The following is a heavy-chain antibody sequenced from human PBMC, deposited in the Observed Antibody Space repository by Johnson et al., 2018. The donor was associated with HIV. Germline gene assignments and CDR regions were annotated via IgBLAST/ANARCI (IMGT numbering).Heavy chain of an antibody. CDR1: GFTFSSYA. Sequence: QVQLVESGGGLVQPGGSLRLSCAASGFTFSSYAMSWVRQAPGKGLEWVAVISYDGSNKYYADSVKGRFTISRDNSKNTLYLQMTSLRAEDTAVYYCASTSSGWFYAFDIWGQGTMVTVSS. CDR3: ASTSSGWFYAFDI. V-gene: IGHV3-30-3*01. D-gene: IGHD6-19*01. J-gene: IGHJ3*02. CDR2: ISYDGSNK.